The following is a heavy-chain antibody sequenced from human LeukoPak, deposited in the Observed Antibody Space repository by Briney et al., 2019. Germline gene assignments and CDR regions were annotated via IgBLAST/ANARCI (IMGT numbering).Heavy chain of an antibody. CDR1: GFTFSSYA. V-gene: IGHV3-30-3*01. J-gene: IGHJ4*02. Sequence: QPGGSLRLSCAASGFTFSSYAMHWVRQAPGKGLEWVAVISYDGSNKYYADSVKGRFTISRDNSKNTLYLQMNSLRAEDTAVYYCARDPRPIYYYDSSGYFGNFDYWGQGTLVTVSS. CDR3: ARDPRPIYYYDSSGYFGNFDY. D-gene: IGHD3-22*01. CDR2: ISYDGSNK.